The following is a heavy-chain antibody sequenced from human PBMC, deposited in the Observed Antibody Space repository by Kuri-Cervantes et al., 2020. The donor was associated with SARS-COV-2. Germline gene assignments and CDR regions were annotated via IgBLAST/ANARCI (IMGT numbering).Heavy chain of an antibody. Sequence: ASVKVSCKASGYTFTSYDINWVRQATGQGLEWMGWMNPNSGNTGYAQKFQGRVTITRNTSISTAYMELSSLRSEDTAVYYCAREASTDCSGGSCYYKFDWYFDLWGRGTLVTVSS. CDR2: MNPNSGNT. J-gene: IGHJ2*01. CDR1: GYTFTSYD. CDR3: AREASTDCSGGSCYYKFDWYFDL. V-gene: IGHV1-8*03. D-gene: IGHD2-15*01.